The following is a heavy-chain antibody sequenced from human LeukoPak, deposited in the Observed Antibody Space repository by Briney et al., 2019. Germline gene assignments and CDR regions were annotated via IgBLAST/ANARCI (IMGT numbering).Heavy chain of an antibody. CDR3: ARHHRWFGELYYLDY. J-gene: IGHJ4*02. D-gene: IGHD3-10*01. CDR1: GGSVRSYY. V-gene: IGHV4-59*08. CDR2: ADDSGRG. Sequence: SESLSLTCTVSGGSVRSYYWSWIRQPPGKGLEWIGYADDSGRGNYNPSLQSRATISVDTSNKQFSLKLNSVTAADTAVYYCARHHRWFGELYYLDYWGQGTPVTVSS.